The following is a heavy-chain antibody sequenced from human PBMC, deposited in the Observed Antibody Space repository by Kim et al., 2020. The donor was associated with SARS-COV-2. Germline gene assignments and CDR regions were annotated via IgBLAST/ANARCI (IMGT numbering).Heavy chain of an antibody. CDR1: GFTFGDYA. D-gene: IGHD6-19*01. V-gene: IGHV3-9*01. CDR3: AKDKGADSSGWYYYYYYGMDV. CDR2: ISWNSGSI. Sequence: GGSLRLSCAASGFTFGDYAMHWVRQAPGKGLEWVSGISWNSGSIGYADSVKGRFTISRDNAKNSLYLQMNSLRAEDTALYYCAKDKGADSSGWYYYYYYGMDVWGQGTTVTVSS. J-gene: IGHJ6*02.